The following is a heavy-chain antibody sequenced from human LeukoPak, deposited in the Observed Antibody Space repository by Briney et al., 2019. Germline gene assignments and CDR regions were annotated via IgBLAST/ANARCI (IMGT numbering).Heavy chain of an antibody. CDR3: ASTEHYYGSGNSLRRLRFDY. CDR2: IRNDGSST. CDR1: GFTFSSYW. V-gene: IGHV3-74*01. J-gene: IGHJ4*02. Sequence: GGSLRLSCAASGFTFSSYWMHWVRQTPGKGLVWASHIRNDGSSTRYADSVKGRFTISRDNAKNSLYLQMNSLRAEDTAVYYCASTEHYYGSGNSLRRLRFDYWGQGTLVTVSS. D-gene: IGHD3-10*01.